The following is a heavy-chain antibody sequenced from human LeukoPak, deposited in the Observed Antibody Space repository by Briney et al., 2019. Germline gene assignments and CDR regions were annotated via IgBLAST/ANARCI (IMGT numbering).Heavy chain of an antibody. Sequence: GGSLRLSCAASGFTFSSYGMHWVRQAPGKGLEWVAFIRYDGSNKYYADSVKGRFTISRDNSKNTLYLQMNSLRTEDTAVYYCARSIAAAALVDYWGQGTLVTVSS. CDR3: ARSIAAAALVDY. CDR2: IRYDGSNK. CDR1: GFTFSSYG. D-gene: IGHD6-13*01. J-gene: IGHJ4*02. V-gene: IGHV3-30*02.